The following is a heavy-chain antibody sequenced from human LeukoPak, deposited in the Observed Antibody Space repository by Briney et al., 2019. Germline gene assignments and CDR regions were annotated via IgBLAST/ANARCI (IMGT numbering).Heavy chain of an antibody. D-gene: IGHD5-12*01. J-gene: IGHJ4*02. CDR3: ARVGPLVNIVAMNFDY. CDR1: GYSFTNYW. Sequence: GGALKISFKDSGYSFTNYWIAWVRRMPGKGVGWMGIIYPRDSDTRYSPSFQGQVTISTDNSITTAYLQWSSLKASDTAIYYCARVGPLVNIVAMNFDYWGQGTLVTVSS. CDR2: IYPRDSDT. V-gene: IGHV5-51*01.